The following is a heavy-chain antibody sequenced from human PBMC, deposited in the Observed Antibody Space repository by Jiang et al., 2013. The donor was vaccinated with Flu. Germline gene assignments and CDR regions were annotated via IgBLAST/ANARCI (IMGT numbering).Heavy chain of an antibody. V-gene: IGHV4-38-2*01. D-gene: IGHD3-3*01. J-gene: IGHJ4*02. CDR2: IYHSGSS. CDR3: ATFYDFWSGYQFEY. CDR1: GYSISSGYY. Sequence: LLKPSETLSLTCVVSGYSISSGYYWGWIRQPPGKGLEWIASIYHSGSSYYNPSLKSRITISADTSKNQFSLKLSSVTAADTAVYYCATFYDFWSGYQFEYWGRGTLVTVSS.